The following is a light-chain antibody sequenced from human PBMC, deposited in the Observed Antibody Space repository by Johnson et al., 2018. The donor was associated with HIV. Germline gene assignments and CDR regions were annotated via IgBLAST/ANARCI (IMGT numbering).Light chain of an antibody. CDR3: GTWDSSLNASV. V-gene: IGLV1-51*02. J-gene: IGLJ1*01. CDR2: ENN. CDR1: NSNIGNNY. Sequence: QPVLTQPPSVSAAPGQKVTISCSGSNSNIGNNYVSWYQQLPGTAPKLLIYENNKRPSGIPDRFSGSKSGTSATLGITGLQTGDEADYYCGTWDSSLNASVFGTGTKVTVL.